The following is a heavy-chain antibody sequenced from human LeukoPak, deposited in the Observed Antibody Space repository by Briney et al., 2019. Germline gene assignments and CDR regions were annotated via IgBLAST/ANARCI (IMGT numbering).Heavy chain of an antibody. D-gene: IGHD6-6*01. V-gene: IGHV3-49*03. Sequence: GGSLRLSCAASGFTVSGSYMSWFRQAPGKGLEWVGFIRSKAYGGTTEYAASVKGRFTISRDDSKSIAYLQMNSLKTEDTAVYYCTRGGSSPSDYWGQGTLVTVSS. CDR3: TRGGSSPSDY. CDR2: IRSKAYGGTT. J-gene: IGHJ4*02. CDR1: GFTVSGSY.